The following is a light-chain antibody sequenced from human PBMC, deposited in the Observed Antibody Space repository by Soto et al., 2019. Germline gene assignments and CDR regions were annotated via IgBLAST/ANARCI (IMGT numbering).Light chain of an antibody. V-gene: IGKV3-20*01. CDR3: QQYGSSPALT. CDR2: GAS. Sequence: EIVLTQSPGTLSLSPGGRATLSCRASQSVSNNYLAWYQQKPGQAPRLLIYGASTRATGIPDRFSGSGSGTDFTLTISRLEPEDFAVYYCQQYGSSPALTFGGGTKVDIK. J-gene: IGKJ4*01. CDR1: QSVSNNY.